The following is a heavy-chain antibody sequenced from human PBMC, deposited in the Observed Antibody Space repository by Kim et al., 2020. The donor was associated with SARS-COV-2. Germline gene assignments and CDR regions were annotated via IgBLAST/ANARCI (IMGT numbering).Heavy chain of an antibody. D-gene: IGHD2-15*01. CDR2: INHSGST. Sequence: SETLSLTCAVYGGSFSGYYWSWIRQPPGKGLEWIGEINHSGSTNYNPSLKSRVTISVDTSKNQFSLKLSSVTAADTAVYYCARGRVVVVAAALDAFYY. J-gene: IGHJ4*01. CDR3: ARGRVVVVAAALDAFYY. CDR1: GGSFSGYY. V-gene: IGHV4-34*01.